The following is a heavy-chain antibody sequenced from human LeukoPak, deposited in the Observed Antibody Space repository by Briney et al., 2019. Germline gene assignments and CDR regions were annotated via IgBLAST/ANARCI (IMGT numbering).Heavy chain of an antibody. Sequence: PGGSLRLSCAASGFTFSNAWMSWVRQAPGKGLEWVGRIKSKTDGGTADYAAPVKGRSTISRDDSKSTLYLQMNSLKTEDTAVYYCAAGRLDYWGQGTLVTVSS. CDR2: IKSKTDGGTA. CDR3: AAGRLDY. V-gene: IGHV3-15*01. CDR1: GFTFSNAW. J-gene: IGHJ4*02. D-gene: IGHD1-1*01.